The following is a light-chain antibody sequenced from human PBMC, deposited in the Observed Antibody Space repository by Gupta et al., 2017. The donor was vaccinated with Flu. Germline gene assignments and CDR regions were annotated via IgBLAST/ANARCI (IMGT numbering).Light chain of an antibody. Sequence: SSDSVSTPHCACLYQQPAGQAPLMLIYNTNLRSSGVPDRFSGSIVGKKAALTITGAQADDESYYCCVLVMGSAIWVFGGGTRLTVL. CDR2: NTN. CDR1: SDSVSTPHC. V-gene: IGLV8-61*01. CDR3: VLVMGSAIWV. J-gene: IGLJ3*02.